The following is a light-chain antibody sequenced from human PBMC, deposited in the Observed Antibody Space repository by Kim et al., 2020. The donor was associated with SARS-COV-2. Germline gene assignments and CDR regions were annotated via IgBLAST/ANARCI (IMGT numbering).Light chain of an antibody. V-gene: IGKV1-5*01. CDR1: QSISSR. Sequence: DIQMTQSPSTLSASVGDRVTITCRASQSISSRLAWYQQKPEEAPKLLIFDASTLESGVPSGFSGSGSGTDFTLTISSLQPDDFAAYYCQQYISYPLTFGQGTKLEI. CDR2: DAS. CDR3: QQYISYPLT. J-gene: IGKJ2*01.